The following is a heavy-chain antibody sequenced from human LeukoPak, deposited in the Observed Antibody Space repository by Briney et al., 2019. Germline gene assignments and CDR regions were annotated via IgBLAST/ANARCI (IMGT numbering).Heavy chain of an antibody. CDR3: ARRASTERGHSYGLDY. CDR2: IRFSDPYI. CDR1: GFSFSSYS. D-gene: IGHD5-18*01. J-gene: IGHJ4*02. V-gene: IGHV3-21*01. Sequence: GGSLRLSCAASGFSFSSYSMNWVRQAPGKGLVWVSSIRFSDPYIYYADSLKGRITISRDNARRSLFLQMNSPRAEDTAVYYCARRASTERGHSYGLDYWGQGTLVTVSS.